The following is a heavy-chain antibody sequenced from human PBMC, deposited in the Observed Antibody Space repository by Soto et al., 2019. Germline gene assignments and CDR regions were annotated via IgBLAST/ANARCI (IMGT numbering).Heavy chain of an antibody. J-gene: IGHJ4*02. Sequence: SETLSLTCIVSGDSVTSGSYYWTRLRQPPGRGLEWIGYISYTGRTKYNPSLQSRVTISVDTSKNDFSLNLSSVTAADTAVYFCARDKDLEPTVWGYWGQGIQVTVSS. D-gene: IGHD7-27*01. CDR1: GDSVTSGSYY. V-gene: IGHV4-61*03. CDR3: ARDKDLEPTVWGY. CDR2: ISYTGRT.